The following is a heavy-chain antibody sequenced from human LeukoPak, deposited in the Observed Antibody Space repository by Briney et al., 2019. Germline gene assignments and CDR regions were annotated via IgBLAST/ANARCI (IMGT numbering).Heavy chain of an antibody. CDR2: IYYSGST. CDR3: ARGGLSGSYYKGYYYYYGMDV. J-gene: IGHJ6*02. Sequence: SETLSLTCTVSGGSISSYYWSWIRQPPGKGLEWIGYIYYSGSTNYNPSLKSRVTISVDTSKNQFSLKLSSVTAADTAVYYCARGGLSGSYYKGYYYYYGMDVWGQGTTVTVSS. D-gene: IGHD3-10*01. V-gene: IGHV4-59*01. CDR1: GGSISSYY.